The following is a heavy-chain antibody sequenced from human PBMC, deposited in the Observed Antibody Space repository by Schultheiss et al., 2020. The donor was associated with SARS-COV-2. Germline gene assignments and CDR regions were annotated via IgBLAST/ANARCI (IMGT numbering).Heavy chain of an antibody. D-gene: IGHD6-19*01. CDR3: ARDGLSSGWYVIDY. CDR1: GGSISSGAYY. V-gene: IGHV4-61*08. CDR2: IYYSGST. Sequence: SETLSLTCTVSGGSISSGAYYWSWIRQPPGKGLEWIGYIYYSGSTYYNPSLKSRVTISVDTSKNQFSLKLSSVTAADTAVYYCARDGLSSGWYVIDYWGQGTLVTVSS. J-gene: IGHJ4*02.